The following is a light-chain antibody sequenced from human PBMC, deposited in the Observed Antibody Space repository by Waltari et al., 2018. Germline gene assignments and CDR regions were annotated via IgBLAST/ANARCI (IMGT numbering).Light chain of an antibody. Sequence: QSVLTQPPSMSGAPEQTVTTSCPATTSNPGARDHVLLSRAPPGPPPHLPLVGHKNRPSGVSDRFSASKSGASASLVTSGLHVGDEGDYYCQSYDSALRGSVFGGGTKLSVL. J-gene: IGLJ2*01. CDR2: GHK. V-gene: IGLV1-40*01. CDR3: QSYDSALRGSV. CDR1: TSNPGARDH.